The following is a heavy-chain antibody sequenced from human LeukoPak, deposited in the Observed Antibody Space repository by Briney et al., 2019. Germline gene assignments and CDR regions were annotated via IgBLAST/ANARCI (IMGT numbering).Heavy chain of an antibody. CDR3: ARDFPARDWFFDL. V-gene: IGHV4-34*01. CDR2: INHSGST. Sequence: SETLSLTCAVYGGSFSGYYWSWIRQPPGKGLEWIGEINHSGSTNYNPSLKSRVTISVDTSKNQFSLKLSSVTAANTAVYYCARDFPARDWFFDLWGRGTLVTVSS. CDR1: GGSFSGYY. J-gene: IGHJ2*01.